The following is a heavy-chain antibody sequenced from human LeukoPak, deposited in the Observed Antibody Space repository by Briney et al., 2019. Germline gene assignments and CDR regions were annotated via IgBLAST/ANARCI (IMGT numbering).Heavy chain of an antibody. CDR2: IYPGDSDT. Sequence: GESLKISCKGSGYSFTSYWIGWVRQMPGKGLEWLGIIYPGDSDTRYSPSFQGQVTISADKSINTAYLQWSSLKAPDTAVYYCARLHYYYYGMDVWGQGTTVTGSS. V-gene: IGHV5-51*01. CDR1: GYSFTSYW. CDR3: ARLHYYYYGMDV. J-gene: IGHJ6*02.